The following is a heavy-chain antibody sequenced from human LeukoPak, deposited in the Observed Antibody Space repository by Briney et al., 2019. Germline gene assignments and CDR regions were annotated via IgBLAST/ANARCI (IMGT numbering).Heavy chain of an antibody. CDR3: ARDRRQQLRGKYYYGMDV. Sequence: PGGSLRLSCAASGFTFSSYAMHWVRQAPGKGLEWVAVISYDGSNKYYADSVKGRFTISRDNSKNTLYLQMNSLRAEDTAVYYCARDRRQQLRGKYYYGMDVWGQGTTVTVSS. D-gene: IGHD6-13*01. CDR2: ISYDGSNK. J-gene: IGHJ6*02. V-gene: IGHV3-30-3*01. CDR1: GFTFSSYA.